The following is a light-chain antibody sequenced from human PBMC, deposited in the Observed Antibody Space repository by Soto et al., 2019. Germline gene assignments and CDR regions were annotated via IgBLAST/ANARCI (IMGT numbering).Light chain of an antibody. CDR3: SSFRSGSVVL. V-gene: IGLV2-14*01. Sequence: QSALTQPASVSGSPGQSITISCTGTSSDVGGYNYVSWYQQHPGKAPKLVIYGVTYRPSGVSARFSGSKFQNTASLTISGLQAEYEADYHCSSFRSGSVVLFGGGTKVTVL. CDR2: GVT. CDR1: SSDVGGYNY. J-gene: IGLJ3*02.